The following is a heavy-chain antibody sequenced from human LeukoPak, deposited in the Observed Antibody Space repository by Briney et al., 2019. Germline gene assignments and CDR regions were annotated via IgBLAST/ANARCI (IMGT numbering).Heavy chain of an antibody. V-gene: IGHV3-30*02. J-gene: IGHJ4*02. CDR3: AKEGYYGSGSFPDY. CDR1: GFTFSSYG. Sequence: PGGSLRLSCAASGFTFSSYGMHWVRQAPGKGLEWVAFIRYDGSNKYYADSVKGRFTISRDNSENTVYLQMNSLRAEDTAVYYCAKEGYYGSGSFPDYWGQGTLVTVSS. D-gene: IGHD3-10*01. CDR2: IRYDGSNK.